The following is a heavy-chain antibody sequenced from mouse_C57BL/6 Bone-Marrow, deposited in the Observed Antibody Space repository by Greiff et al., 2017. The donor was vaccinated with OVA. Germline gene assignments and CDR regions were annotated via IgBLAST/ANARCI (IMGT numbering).Heavy chain of an antibody. CDR3: ARHRLPFDY. D-gene: IGHD2-10*01. CDR1: GFTFSSYG. J-gene: IGHJ2*01. Sequence: EVHLVESGGDLVKPGGSLKLSCAASGFTFSSYGMSWVRQTPDKRLEWVATISSGGSYTYYPDSVTGRFTISRDNAKNTLYLQMSSLKSEDTAMYYCARHRLPFDYWGQGTTLTVSS. CDR2: ISSGGSYT. V-gene: IGHV5-6*01.